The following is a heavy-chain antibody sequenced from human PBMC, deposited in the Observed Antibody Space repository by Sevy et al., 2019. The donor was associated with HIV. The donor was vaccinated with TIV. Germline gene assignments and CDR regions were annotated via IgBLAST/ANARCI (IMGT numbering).Heavy chain of an antibody. D-gene: IGHD3-3*01. CDR3: GTESWSWRGYYREDYDFDY. CDR1: GYTFTGYY. Sequence: ASVKVSCKASGYTFTGYYMHWVRQAPGQGLEWMGWINPSSGGTNYAQKFQGWVTMTRDTSISTAYMELSRLRSDETAVCYCGTESWSWRGYYREDYDFDYWGPGTMVTVSS. J-gene: IGHJ4*02. CDR2: INPSSGGT. V-gene: IGHV1-2*04.